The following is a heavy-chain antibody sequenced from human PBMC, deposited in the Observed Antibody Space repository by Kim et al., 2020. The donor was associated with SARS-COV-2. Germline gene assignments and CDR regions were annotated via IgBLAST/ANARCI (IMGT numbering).Heavy chain of an antibody. V-gene: IGHV3-53*01. Sequence: GGSLRLSCSASGITVSNNYLNWVRQAPGKGLEWVSVLYRGGRADYADSMKGRFTMSSDTSKNTVYLQMNSLRVADTAVYYCTRSHAVAGTGNWFDPWGQG. CDR3: TRSHAVAGTGNWFDP. J-gene: IGHJ5*02. D-gene: IGHD6-19*01. CDR1: GITVSNNY. CDR2: LYRGGRA.